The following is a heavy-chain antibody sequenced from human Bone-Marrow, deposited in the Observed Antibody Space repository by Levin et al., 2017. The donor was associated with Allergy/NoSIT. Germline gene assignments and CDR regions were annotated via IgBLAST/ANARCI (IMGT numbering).Heavy chain of an antibody. J-gene: IGHJ5*02. V-gene: IGHV1-2*02. CDR3: ARDELPTVANWFDP. D-gene: IGHD4-23*01. CDR1: GFHFSAYF. Sequence: AASVKVSCKASGFHFSAYFIHWVRQAPGQGLEWMGWISPKNGDTHYARNFEARVTMTRDTSISTVYMQLSSLTSDDTAMYYCARDELPTVANWFDPWGQGTLLTVAS. CDR2: ISPKNGDT.